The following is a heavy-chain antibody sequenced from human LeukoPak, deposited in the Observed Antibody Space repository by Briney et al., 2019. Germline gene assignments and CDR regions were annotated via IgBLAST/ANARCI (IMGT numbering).Heavy chain of an antibody. V-gene: IGHV3-73*01. D-gene: IGHD6-13*01. Sequence: GGSLRLSCAASGFTFSGSAMHWVRQATGKGLEWVGRIRSKANDYATVYAASVKGRFTVSRDDSKNMAYLQMYSLKTEDTAVYYCTRSSQQLADFDYWGQGTLVTVSS. J-gene: IGHJ4*02. CDR2: IRSKANDYAT. CDR1: GFTFSGSA. CDR3: TRSSQQLADFDY.